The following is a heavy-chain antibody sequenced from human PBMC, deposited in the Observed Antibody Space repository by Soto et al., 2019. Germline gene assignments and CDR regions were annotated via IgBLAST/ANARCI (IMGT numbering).Heavy chain of an antibody. V-gene: IGHV3-33*01. J-gene: IGHJ4*02. D-gene: IGHD6-19*01. Sequence: QVQLVESGGGVVQPGTSLRLSCAASGFTFSTYGMHWVRQAPGKGLDWVALIWYDGSRTHYAESVKGRFTISRDNSKNTLLLQMNCLRVEETAVYYCAREQIGVAGSTYDYWGQGTLVTVSS. CDR1: GFTFSTYG. CDR3: AREQIGVAGSTYDY. CDR2: IWYDGSRT.